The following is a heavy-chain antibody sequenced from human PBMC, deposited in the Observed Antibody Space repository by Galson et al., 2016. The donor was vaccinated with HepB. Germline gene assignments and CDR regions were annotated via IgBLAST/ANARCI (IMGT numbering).Heavy chain of an antibody. J-gene: IGHJ6*02. CDR1: GYSFTSYW. V-gene: IGHV5-10-1*01. Sequence: QSGAEVKKPGESLRISCKGSGYSFTSYWISWVRQMPGNGLEWMGRIDPSDSYTNYSPSFQGHVTISADKSISTAYLQWRSLKPSDTAVYYCARGGAAASTDYYYGMDVWGQGTTVTVSS. D-gene: IGHD6-13*01. CDR2: IDPSDSYT. CDR3: ARGGAAASTDYYYGMDV.